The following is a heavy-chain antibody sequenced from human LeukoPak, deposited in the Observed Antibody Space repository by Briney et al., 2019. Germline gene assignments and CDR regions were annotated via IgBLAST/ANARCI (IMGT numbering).Heavy chain of an antibody. J-gene: IGHJ4*02. CDR2: MNPNSGNT. CDR3: ARVSQTPAYYYTSGYYYHGY. CDR1: GYTFSAYD. D-gene: IGHD3-22*01. Sequence: ASVKVSCKASGYTFSAYDINWVRQATGQGLEWMEWMNPNSGNTGFAQKFQGRVTMTRDTSINTAYMELSNLRSEDTAVYYCARVSQTPAYYYTSGYYYHGYWGQGTRVTVSS. V-gene: IGHV1-8*01.